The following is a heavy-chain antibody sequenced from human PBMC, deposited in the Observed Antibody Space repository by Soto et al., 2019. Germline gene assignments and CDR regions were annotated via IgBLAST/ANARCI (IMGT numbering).Heavy chain of an antibody. CDR2: IYYSGST. V-gene: IGHV4-59*01. Sequence: SETLSLTCTVSGGSISSYYWSWIRQPPGKGLEWIGYIYYSGSTNYNPSLKSRVTISVDTSKNQFSLKLSSLTAADTAVYYCARAEGTVAVDYWGQGTQVTVSS. CDR3: ARAEGTVAVDY. CDR1: GGSISSYY. J-gene: IGHJ4*02. D-gene: IGHD6-19*01.